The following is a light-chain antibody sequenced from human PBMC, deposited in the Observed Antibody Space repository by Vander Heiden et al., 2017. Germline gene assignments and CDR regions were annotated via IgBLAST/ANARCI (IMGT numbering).Light chain of an antibody. CDR3: QQYNNWPRT. Sequence: EIMTTQPAATLSVSPGQRATLSCRASQSVRSNLAWYQQKPGQAPRLLIYGASTRATGIPARFSGSESGTEFTLTISSLQSEDFAVYYCQQYNNWPRTFGQGTKVEIK. J-gene: IGKJ1*01. CDR1: QSVRSN. CDR2: GAS. V-gene: IGKV3-15*01.